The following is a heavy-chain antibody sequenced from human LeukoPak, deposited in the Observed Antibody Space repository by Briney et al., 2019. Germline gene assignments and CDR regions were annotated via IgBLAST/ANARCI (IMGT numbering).Heavy chain of an antibody. D-gene: IGHD3-10*01. CDR1: GFTFSSYA. CDR3: ARGSYYGSATLDAFDI. J-gene: IGHJ3*02. CDR2: ISYDGSNK. Sequence: GRSLRLSCAASGFTFSSYAMHWVRQAPGKGLEWVAVISYDGSNKYYADSVKGRFTISRDNSKNTLYLQMNSLRAEDTAVYYCARGSYYGSATLDAFDIWGQGTMVTVSS. V-gene: IGHV3-30-3*01.